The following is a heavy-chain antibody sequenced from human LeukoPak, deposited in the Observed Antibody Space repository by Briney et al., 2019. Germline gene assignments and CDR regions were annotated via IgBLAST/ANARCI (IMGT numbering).Heavy chain of an antibody. CDR2: IYYSGST. V-gene: IGHV4-39*07. D-gene: IGHD2-21*02. J-gene: IGHJ6*03. Sequence: SETLSLTCTVSGGSISSSNYYWGWIRQPPGRGLEWIGSIYYSGSTYYNPSLKSRVTISLDTSKNQFSLKLSSVTAADTAVYYCARRGVTPNYYMDVWGKGTTVTVSS. CDR1: GGSISSSNYY. CDR3: ARRGVTPNYYMDV.